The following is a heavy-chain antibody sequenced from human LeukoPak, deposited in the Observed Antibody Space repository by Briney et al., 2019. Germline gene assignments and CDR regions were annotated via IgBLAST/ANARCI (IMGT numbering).Heavy chain of an antibody. CDR3: ARDNLKEWPLGY. Sequence: PGRSLRLSCAASGFTFSSYAMHWVRQAPGKGLEWVANIKEDGSEKYYVDSVKGRFTISRDNAKNSLYLQMNSLRVEGTAVYYCARDNLKEWPLGYWGLGTLVTVSS. V-gene: IGHV3-7*01. D-gene: IGHD3-3*01. CDR2: IKEDGSEK. CDR1: GFTFSSYA. J-gene: IGHJ4*01.